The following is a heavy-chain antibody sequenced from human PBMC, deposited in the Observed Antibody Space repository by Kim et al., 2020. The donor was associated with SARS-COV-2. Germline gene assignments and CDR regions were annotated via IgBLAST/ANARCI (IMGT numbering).Heavy chain of an antibody. D-gene: IGHD3-3*01. J-gene: IGHJ4*02. V-gene: IGHV3-23*01. CDR3: AKDLWRTLTPAVDY. CDR1: GFTFSSYA. CDR2: ISGSGGST. Sequence: GGSLRLSCAASGFTFSSYAMSWVRQAPGKGLEWVSAISGSGGSTYYADSVKGRFTISRDNSKNTLYLQMNSLRAEDTAVYYCAKDLWRTLTPAVDYWGQGTLVTVSS.